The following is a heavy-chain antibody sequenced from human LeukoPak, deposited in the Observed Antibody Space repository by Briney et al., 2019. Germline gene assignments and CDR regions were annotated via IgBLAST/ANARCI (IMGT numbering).Heavy chain of an antibody. CDR3: AREGLDRGYFDY. V-gene: IGHV3-21*01. CDR1: GFTFRTYI. J-gene: IGHJ4*02. Sequence: GGSLRLSCAASGFTFRTYIMNWVRQTPGKGLDGVSSIGTSTSYIYYADSVKGRFTISRDNAKNTLYLQMDSQRAEDTAVYYCAREGLDRGYFDYWGQGTLVTVSS. D-gene: IGHD1-14*01. CDR2: IGTSTSYI.